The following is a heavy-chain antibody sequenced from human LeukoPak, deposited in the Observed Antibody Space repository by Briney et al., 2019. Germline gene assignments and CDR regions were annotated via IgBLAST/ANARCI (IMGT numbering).Heavy chain of an antibody. CDR2: IYTSGST. V-gene: IGHV4-4*07. D-gene: IGHD2-2*01. CDR3: ARDAQGFFAMTFVLDAFDI. CDR1: GGSISSYY. J-gene: IGHJ3*02. Sequence: PSETLSLTCTVSGGSISSYYWSWIRQPAGKGLEWIGRIYTSGSTNYNPSLKSRVTMSVDTSKNQFSLKLSSVTAADTAVYYCARDAQGFFAMTFVLDAFDIWGQGTMVTVSS.